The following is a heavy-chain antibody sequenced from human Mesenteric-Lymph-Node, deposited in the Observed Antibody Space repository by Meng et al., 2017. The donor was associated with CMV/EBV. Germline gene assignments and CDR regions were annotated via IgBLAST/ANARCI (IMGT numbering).Heavy chain of an antibody. V-gene: IGHV4-39*07. CDR2: IHYSGST. J-gene: IGHJ6*02. D-gene: IGHD3-3*01. Sequence: GSLRLSCTVSGGSIRSSSYYWGWIRQPPGKGLEWIGSIHYSGSTYYNPSLKSRVTISVDTSKNQFSLKLNSVTAADTAVYYCARDPGRSTVFGVVFNGMDVWGQGTTVTVSS. CDR3: ARDPGRSTVFGVVFNGMDV. CDR1: GGSIRSSSYY.